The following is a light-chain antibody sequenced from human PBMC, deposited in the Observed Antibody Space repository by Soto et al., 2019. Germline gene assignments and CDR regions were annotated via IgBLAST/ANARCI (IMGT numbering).Light chain of an antibody. V-gene: IGLV2-14*03. J-gene: IGLJ2*01. CDR1: SSDVGGYNY. CDR2: DVS. Sequence: QSALTQPASVSGSPGQSITISCTGTSSDVGGYNYVSWYQQHPGKAPELMIYDVSYRPSGVSSRFSGSKSGNTASLTISRLQAEDEADYYCSSYTSSSTVIFGGGTKLTVL. CDR3: SSYTSSSTVI.